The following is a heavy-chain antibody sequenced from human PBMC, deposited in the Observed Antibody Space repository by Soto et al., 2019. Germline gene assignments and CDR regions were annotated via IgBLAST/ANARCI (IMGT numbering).Heavy chain of an antibody. J-gene: IGHJ4*02. CDR2: IYRSGST. Sequence: PSETLSLTCAVSGGSISSGGYSWSWIRQPPGKGLEWIGYIYRSGSTYYNPSLKSRVTISVDRSKNQFSLKLSSVTAADTAVYYCAAGAGLPRYFWGQGTLVTVS. CDR1: GGSISSGGYS. D-gene: IGHD5-12*01. CDR3: AAGAGLPRYF. V-gene: IGHV4-30-2*01.